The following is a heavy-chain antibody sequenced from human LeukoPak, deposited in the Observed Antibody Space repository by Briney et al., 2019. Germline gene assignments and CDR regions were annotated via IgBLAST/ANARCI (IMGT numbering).Heavy chain of an antibody. J-gene: IGHJ4*02. D-gene: IGHD2-15*01. Sequence: GGSLRLSCAASGFTFSSYAMHWVRQAPGKGLEWVAVISYDGSNKYYADSVKGRFTISRDNSKNTLYLQMNSLRAEDTAVYYCARDRRVAPLYYFDYWGQGTLVTVSS. CDR2: ISYDGSNK. CDR3: ARDRRVAPLYYFDY. CDR1: GFTFSSYA. V-gene: IGHV3-30-3*01.